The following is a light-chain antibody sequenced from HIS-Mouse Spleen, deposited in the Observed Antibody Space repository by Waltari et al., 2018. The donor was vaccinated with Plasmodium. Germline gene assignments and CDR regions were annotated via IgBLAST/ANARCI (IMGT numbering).Light chain of an antibody. V-gene: IGKV1D-8*02. CDR3: QQYYSFPWT. CDR2: AAS. Sequence: AIWMTQSPSLLSASTGDRVTISCRMSQGIRSYLAWYQQKPGKAPELLIYAASTLQSGVPSRFSCSVSGTDFTLTISCLQSEDFATYYWQQYYSFPWTFGQGTKVEIK. CDR1: QGIRSY. J-gene: IGKJ1*01.